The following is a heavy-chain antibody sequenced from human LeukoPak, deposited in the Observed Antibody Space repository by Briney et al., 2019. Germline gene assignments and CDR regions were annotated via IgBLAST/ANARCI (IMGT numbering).Heavy chain of an antibody. D-gene: IGHD3-22*01. J-gene: IGHJ4*02. CDR3: ARDLRMIVPAY. CDR1: GYTFSNYG. V-gene: IGHV1-18*01. CDR2: ITAYNGNR. Sequence: ASVKVSCKTSGYTFSNYGISWVRQAPGQGLEWMGWITAYNGNRLYAQRFQGRVTMTTDTSTSTAYMELRSLRSDDTAVYYCARDLRMIVPAYWGQGTLVTVSS.